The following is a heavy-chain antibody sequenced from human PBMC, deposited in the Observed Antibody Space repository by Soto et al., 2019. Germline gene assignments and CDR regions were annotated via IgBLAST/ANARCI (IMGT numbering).Heavy chain of an antibody. CDR3: ARVGTKSNYVLWGYYYYGMDV. CDR1: GLTFSYYY. CDR2: ISSSGSTI. J-gene: IGHJ6*02. Sequence: PGGSLRLSCAASGLTFSYYYMSWIRQAPGKGLEWVSYISSSGSTIYYADSVKGRVTMTRNTSISTAYMELSSLRSEDTAVYYCARVGTKSNYVLWGYYYYGMDVWGQGTTVTVSS. D-gene: IGHD4-4*01. V-gene: IGHV3-11*01.